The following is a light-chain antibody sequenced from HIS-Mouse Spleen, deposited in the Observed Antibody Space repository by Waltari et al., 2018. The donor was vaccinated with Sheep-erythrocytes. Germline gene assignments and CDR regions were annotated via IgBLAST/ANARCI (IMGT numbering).Light chain of an antibody. CDR3: MQALQTPPWT. V-gene: IGKV2-28*01. CDR1: QSLLHSNGYNY. J-gene: IGKJ1*01. CDR2: LGS. Sequence: EIGMNQAPLPLPGTPGKPGSIFFRSSQSLLHSNGYNYLDWYLQKPGQSPKLLIYLGSNRASGVPDRFSGSGSGTDFTLKISRVEAEDVGVYYCMQALQTPPWTFGQGTKVEIK.